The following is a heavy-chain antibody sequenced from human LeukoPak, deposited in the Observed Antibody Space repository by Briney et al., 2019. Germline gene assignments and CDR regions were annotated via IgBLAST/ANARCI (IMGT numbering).Heavy chain of an antibody. CDR2: ISKDGGNK. CDR3: AKRSGAPNNFDY. CDR1: GFPFDENE. Sequence: GGSLRPPLAAPGFPFDENEMYGVRQVPGKGLGWVCLISKDGGNKHYADSVKGRFSISRDNNRNSLSLQMNSLRSEDTALYFCAKRSGAPNNFDYWGQGALVTVSS. V-gene: IGHV3-43*02. J-gene: IGHJ4*02. D-gene: IGHD1-1*01.